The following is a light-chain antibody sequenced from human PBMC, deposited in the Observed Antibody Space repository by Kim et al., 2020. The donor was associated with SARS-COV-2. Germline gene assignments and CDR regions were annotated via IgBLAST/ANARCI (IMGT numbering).Light chain of an antibody. Sequence: SPGDTATLSCRASQSVGRFLAWYQHSPGQVPRLLISNASNRATGVPARFSGSGSGTDFALTINNLEPEDFTVYYCQQRSDWPLTFGGGTKVEI. CDR1: QSVGRF. V-gene: IGKV3-11*01. CDR2: NAS. CDR3: QQRSDWPLT. J-gene: IGKJ4*01.